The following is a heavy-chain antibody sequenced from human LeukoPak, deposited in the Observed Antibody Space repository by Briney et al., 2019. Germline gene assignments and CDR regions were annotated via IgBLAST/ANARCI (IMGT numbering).Heavy chain of an antibody. CDR1: GFTFSSYG. V-gene: IGHV3-30*18. Sequence: GGSLRLSCAASGFTFSSYGMHWVRQAPGKGLEWVAVISYDGSNKYYADSVKGRFTISRDNSKNTLYLQMNSLRAEDTAVYYCAKDPSSGWYISNWFDPWGQGTLVTVSS. D-gene: IGHD6-19*01. CDR2: ISYDGSNK. J-gene: IGHJ5*02. CDR3: AKDPSSGWYISNWFDP.